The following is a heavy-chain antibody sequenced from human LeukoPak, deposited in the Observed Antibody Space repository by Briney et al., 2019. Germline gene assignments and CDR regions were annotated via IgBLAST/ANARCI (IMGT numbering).Heavy chain of an antibody. CDR1: GFTFSSYW. CDR2: ISGSGGST. D-gene: IGHD3-22*01. V-gene: IGHV3-23*01. CDR3: AKAGPDYYDSSGYYFGFDY. Sequence: GGSLRLSCAASGFTFSSYWMNWARQAPGKGLEWVSAISGSGGSTYYADSVKGRFTISRDNSKNTLYLQMNSLRAEDTAVYYCAKAGPDYYDSSGYYFGFDYWRQGTLVTVSS. J-gene: IGHJ4*02.